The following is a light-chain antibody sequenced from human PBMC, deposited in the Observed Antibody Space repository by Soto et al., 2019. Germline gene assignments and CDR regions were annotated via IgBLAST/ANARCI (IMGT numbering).Light chain of an antibody. Sequence: LTQPASVSGSPGQSITISCSGTSSDIGAYEYVSWYQQHPGKPPKLMIYNVNNRPSGVSYRFSGSKSGNTASLTISRLQPEGEADYYCLSHTTSRTYVFGPGTKVTVL. CDR1: SSDIGAYEY. V-gene: IGLV2-14*03. J-gene: IGLJ1*01. CDR3: LSHTTSRTYV. CDR2: NVN.